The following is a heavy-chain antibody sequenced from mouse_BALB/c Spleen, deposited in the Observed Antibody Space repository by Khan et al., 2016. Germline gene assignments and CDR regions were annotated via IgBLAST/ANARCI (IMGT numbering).Heavy chain of an antibody. Sequence: EVQLVETGGGLVQPKGSLKLSCAASGFTINTYAMNWVRQAPGQGLEWVARIRSKSNNYATYYADSVKDRFTISRDDSQSMLYLQMNNLKTEDTAMYYCVRQRLLTPYWYFDVWGAGTTVTVSS. CDR3: VRQRLLTPYWYFDV. J-gene: IGHJ1*01. CDR2: IRSKSNNYAT. CDR1: GFTINTYA. V-gene: IGHV10-1*02. D-gene: IGHD2-3*01.